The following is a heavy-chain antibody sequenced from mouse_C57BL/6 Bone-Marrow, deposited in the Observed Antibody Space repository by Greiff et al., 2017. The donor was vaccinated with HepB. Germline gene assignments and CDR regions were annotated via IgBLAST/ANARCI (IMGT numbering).Heavy chain of an antibody. CDR3: ARTDYYGSRHWYFDV. CDR1: GYTFTSYW. J-gene: IGHJ1*03. CDR2: IHPNSGST. D-gene: IGHD1-1*01. Sequence: QVQLKQPGAELVKPGASVKLSCKASGYTFTSYWMHWVKQRPGQGLEWIGMIHPNSGSTNYNEKFKSKATLTVDKSSSTAYMQLSSLTSEDSAVYYCARTDYYGSRHWYFDVWGTGTTVTVSS. V-gene: IGHV1-64*01.